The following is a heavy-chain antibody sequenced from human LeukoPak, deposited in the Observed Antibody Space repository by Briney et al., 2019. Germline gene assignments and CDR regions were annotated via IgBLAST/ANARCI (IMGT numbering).Heavy chain of an antibody. Sequence: LRLSCAVSGFTFSSFAMSWIRQPPGKGLEWIGEINHSGSTNYNPSLKSRVTISVDTSKNQFSLKLSSVTAADTAVYYCAIGQKGTTNAFDIWGQGTMVTVSS. CDR1: GFTFSSFA. D-gene: IGHD1-7*01. CDR3: AIGQKGTTNAFDI. CDR2: INHSGST. J-gene: IGHJ3*02. V-gene: IGHV4-34*01.